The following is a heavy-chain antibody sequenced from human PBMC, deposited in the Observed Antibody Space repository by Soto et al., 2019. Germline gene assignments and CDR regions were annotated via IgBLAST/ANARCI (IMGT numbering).Heavy chain of an antibody. CDR3: ARDRGITMVRGVFDI. J-gene: IGHJ3*02. V-gene: IGHV3-20*04. D-gene: IGHD3-10*01. CDR1: GFTFDDYG. Sequence: GGSLRLSCAASGFTFDDYGMSWVRQAPGKGLEWVSGINWNGGSTGYADSVKGRFTISRDNAKNSLYLQMNSLRAEDTALYYCARDRGITMVRGVFDIWGQGTMVTVSS. CDR2: INWNGGST.